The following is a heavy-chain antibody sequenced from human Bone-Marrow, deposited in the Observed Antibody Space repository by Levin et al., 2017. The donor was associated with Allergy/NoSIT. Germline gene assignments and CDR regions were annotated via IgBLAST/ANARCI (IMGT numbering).Heavy chain of an antibody. D-gene: IGHD5-24*01. CDR3: ARGRRDGYFQH. CDR1: GFTFSSYW. V-gene: IGHV3-74*01. Sequence: GESLKISCAASGFTFSSYWMHWVRQAPGKGLVWVSRINSDVSSIIYADSVKGRFTISRDNAKNTLYLQMNSLRAEDTAVYYCARGRRDGYFQHWGQGTLVTVSS. J-gene: IGHJ1*01. CDR2: INSDVSSI.